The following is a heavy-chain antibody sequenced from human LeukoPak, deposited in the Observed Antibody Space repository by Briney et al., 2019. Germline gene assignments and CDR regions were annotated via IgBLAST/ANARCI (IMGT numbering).Heavy chain of an antibody. CDR2: INSSGGST. CDR3: ARDFLGYGGNGRNYFDY. J-gene: IGHJ4*02. Sequence: ASVKVSCKASGYTFTSYYMHWARQAPGQGLEWMGIINSSGGSTTYAQKFQGRVTMTRDTSTSTVYMELSSLRSEDTAVYYCARDFLGYGGNGRNYFDYWGQGTLVTVSS. CDR1: GYTFTSYY. D-gene: IGHD4-23*01. V-gene: IGHV1-46*01.